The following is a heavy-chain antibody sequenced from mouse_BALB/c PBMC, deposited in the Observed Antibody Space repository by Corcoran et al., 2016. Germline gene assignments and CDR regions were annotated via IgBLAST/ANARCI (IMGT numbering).Heavy chain of an antibody. V-gene: IGHV14-1*02. CDR1: GFNIKDYY. D-gene: IGHD2-14*01. CDR2: IDPENGNT. CDR3: ASYYRYDAWFAY. J-gene: IGHJ3*01. Sequence: EVQLQQSGTELVRPGALVKLSCKASGFNIKDYYMHWVKQRPEQGLEWIRWIDPENGNTIYDPKFQGKASITAHTSSNTAYLQLSSLTSEDTAVYYCASYYRYDAWFAYWGQGTLVTVSA.